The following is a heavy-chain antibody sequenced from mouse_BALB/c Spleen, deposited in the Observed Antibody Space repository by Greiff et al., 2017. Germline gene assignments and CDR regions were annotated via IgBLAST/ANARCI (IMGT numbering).Heavy chain of an antibody. CDR1: GYTFTSYW. CDR3: ARDYYGSSLYAMDY. J-gene: IGHJ4*01. Sequence: VQLQESGAELARPGASVKLSCKASGYTFTSYWMQWVKQRPGQGLEWIGAIYPGDGDTRYTQKFKGKATLTADKSSSTAYMQLSSLASEDSAVYYCARDYYGSSLYAMDYWGQGTSVTVSS. D-gene: IGHD1-1*01. CDR2: IYPGDGDT. V-gene: IGHV1-87*01.